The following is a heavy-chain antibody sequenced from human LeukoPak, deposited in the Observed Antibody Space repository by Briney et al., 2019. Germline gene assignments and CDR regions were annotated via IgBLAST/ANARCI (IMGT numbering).Heavy chain of an antibody. CDR3: ARDLDPVGATTSFVDY. V-gene: IGHV1-69*13. J-gene: IGHJ4*02. CDR2: IIPIFGTA. Sequence: SVKVSCKASGGTFRSYAFSWVRQAPGQGLEWVGGIIPIFGTANYAQRFQGRVTISSDESTSTAYMELSSLRSEDTAVYYCARDLDPVGATTSFVDYWGRGTLVTVSS. D-gene: IGHD1-26*01. CDR1: GGTFRSYA.